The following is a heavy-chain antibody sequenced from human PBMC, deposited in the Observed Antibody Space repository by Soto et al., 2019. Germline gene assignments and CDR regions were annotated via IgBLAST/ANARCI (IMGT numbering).Heavy chain of an antibody. CDR3: ARGWGRIFDY. Sequence: QVQLQQWGAGLLKHSETLYLTCAVYGGSFSGYYWGWIRQPPGKGLEWIGEINHSGSTNYNPSLKSRVTISVDTSKNQFSLKLTSETAADTAVYYCARGWGRIFDYWGQGTLVTVSS. CDR2: INHSGST. CDR1: GGSFSGYY. D-gene: IGHD7-27*01. V-gene: IGHV4-34*01. J-gene: IGHJ4*02.